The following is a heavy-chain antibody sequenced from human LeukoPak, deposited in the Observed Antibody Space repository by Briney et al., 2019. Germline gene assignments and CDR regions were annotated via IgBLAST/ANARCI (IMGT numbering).Heavy chain of an antibody. D-gene: IGHD3-10*01. Sequence: SETLSLTCAVYGGSFSGYYWSWIRQPPGKGLESIGEINHSGSTNYNPSLKSRVTISVDTSKNQFSLKLSSVTAADTAVYYCARGQNVLLWFGRSPYFDYWGQGTLVTVSS. V-gene: IGHV4-34*01. J-gene: IGHJ4*02. CDR1: GGSFSGYY. CDR2: INHSGST. CDR3: ARGQNVLLWFGRSPYFDY.